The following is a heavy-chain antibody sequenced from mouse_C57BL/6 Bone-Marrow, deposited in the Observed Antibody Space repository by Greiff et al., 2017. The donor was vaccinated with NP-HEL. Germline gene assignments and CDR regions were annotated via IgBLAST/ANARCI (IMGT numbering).Heavy chain of an antibody. Sequence: QVQLKQPGAELVKPGASVKLSCKASGYTFTSYWMHWVKQRPGQGLEWIGMIHPNSGSTNYNEKFKSKATLTVDKSSSTAYMQLSSLTSEDSAVYYCARGGLRKAYWGQGTLVTVSA. CDR1: GYTFTSYW. V-gene: IGHV1-64*01. CDR3: ARGGLRKAY. D-gene: IGHD2-4*01. CDR2: IHPNSGST. J-gene: IGHJ3*01.